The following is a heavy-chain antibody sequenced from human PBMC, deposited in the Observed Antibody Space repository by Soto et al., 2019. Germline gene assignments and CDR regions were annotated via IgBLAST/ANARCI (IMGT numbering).Heavy chain of an antibody. Sequence: EVQLVESGGGLVQPGGSLRLSCAASGFTFSDHYMDWVRQAPGKGLEWVGRTRNKANSYTTEYAASVKGRFTISRDDSKNSLYLQMNSLKTEDTAVYYCARETATYYYDSSGYGGAFDIWGQGTMVTVSS. CDR1: GFTFSDHY. J-gene: IGHJ3*02. V-gene: IGHV3-72*01. CDR3: ARETATYYYDSSGYGGAFDI. CDR2: TRNKANSYTT. D-gene: IGHD3-22*01.